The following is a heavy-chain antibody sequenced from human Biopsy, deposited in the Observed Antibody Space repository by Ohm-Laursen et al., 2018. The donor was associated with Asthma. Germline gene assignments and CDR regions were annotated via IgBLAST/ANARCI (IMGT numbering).Heavy chain of an antibody. CDR1: GYNFISFA. CDR2: ANTGIGDT. J-gene: IGHJ3*01. CDR3: ARTYYDFLTGQVKDVFGV. Sequence: SVKVSCKASGYNFISFAIHWVRQAPGQRLEWMGWANTGIGDTKYSQKFQGRVTITRDTSASTAYMELRSLRSEDTATYYCARTYYDFLTGQVKDVFGVWGQGTMVTVSS. V-gene: IGHV1-3*04. D-gene: IGHD3-9*01.